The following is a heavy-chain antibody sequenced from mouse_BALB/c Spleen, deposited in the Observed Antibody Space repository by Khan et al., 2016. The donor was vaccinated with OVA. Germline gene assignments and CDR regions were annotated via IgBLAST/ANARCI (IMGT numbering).Heavy chain of an antibody. CDR1: GYSITSGYA. CDR3: AGENYYRYYIDY. Sequence: VQLKESGPGLVKPSQSLSLTCTVTGYSITSGYAWNWIRQFPGNKLEWMGYISYSGVTSYTPSLKSQISFTRDKSKNQFFLQLNSVTTDDTATYYCAGENYYRYYIDYWGQGTTLTVSS. D-gene: IGHD1-1*01. V-gene: IGHV3-2*02. CDR2: ISYSGVT. J-gene: IGHJ2*01.